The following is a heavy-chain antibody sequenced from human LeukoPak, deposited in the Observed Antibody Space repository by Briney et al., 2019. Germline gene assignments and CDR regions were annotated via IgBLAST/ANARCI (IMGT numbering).Heavy chain of an antibody. CDR2: ISGIGISI. J-gene: IGHJ4*02. CDR3: AKDPLPGYCSSTSCYWDY. V-gene: IGHV3-23*01. D-gene: IGHD2-2*01. CDR1: GFTFNVHA. Sequence: GGSLRLSCAASGFTFNVHAMDWVRQAPGKGLEWVSSISGIGISIYYADSVKGRFTISRDNSKNTLYLQMNSLRAEDTAVYYCAKDPLPGYCSSTSCYWDYWGQGTLVTVSS.